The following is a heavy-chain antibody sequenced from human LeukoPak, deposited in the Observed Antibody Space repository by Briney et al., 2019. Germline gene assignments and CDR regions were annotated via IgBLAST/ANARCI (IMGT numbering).Heavy chain of an antibody. J-gene: IGHJ3*02. Sequence: GGSLRLSCAASGFTFSSYNMNWVRQAPGKGLEWVSSISGSSTYIDYADSVKGRFTISRDNTKYSLYLQMNSLRAEDTAVYYCARDGQLWYLDAFDIWGQGTMVTVSS. CDR3: ARDGQLWYLDAFDI. CDR2: ISGSSTYI. D-gene: IGHD5-18*01. CDR1: GFTFSSYN. V-gene: IGHV3-21*01.